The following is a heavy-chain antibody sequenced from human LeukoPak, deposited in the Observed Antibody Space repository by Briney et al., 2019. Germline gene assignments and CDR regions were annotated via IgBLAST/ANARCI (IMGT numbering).Heavy chain of an antibody. Sequence: PGGSLRLSCAASGFTFSSYAMSWVRQAPGKGLEWVSAISGSGGSTYYADSVKGRFTISRDNSKNTLYLQMNSLRAEDTAVYYCAKVRLAQDHGYSSSWGFFDIWGQGTMVTVSS. CDR3: AKVRLAQDHGYSSSWGFFDI. CDR2: ISGSGGST. V-gene: IGHV3-23*01. CDR1: GFTFSSYA. J-gene: IGHJ3*02. D-gene: IGHD6-13*01.